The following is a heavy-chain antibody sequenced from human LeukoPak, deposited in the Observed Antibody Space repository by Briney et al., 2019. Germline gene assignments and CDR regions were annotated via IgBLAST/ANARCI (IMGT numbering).Heavy chain of an antibody. J-gene: IGHJ5*02. V-gene: IGHV4-61*01. CDR3: ARDPAPRDSWFDP. CDR1: GGSISSGSYY. D-gene: IGHD2-2*01. CDR2: IYYSGST. Sequence: SQTLSLTCTVSGGSISSGSYYWSWIRQPPGKGLEWIGYIYYSGSTNYNPSLKSRVTISVDTSKNQFSLKLSSVTAADTAVYYCARDPAPRDSWFDPWGQGTLVTVSS.